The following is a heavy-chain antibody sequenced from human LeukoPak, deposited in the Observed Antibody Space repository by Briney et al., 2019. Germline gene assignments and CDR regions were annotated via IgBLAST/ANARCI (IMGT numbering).Heavy chain of an antibody. CDR3: AKRYCSSISCYIGDDY. J-gene: IGHJ4*02. D-gene: IGHD2-2*02. V-gene: IGHV3-23*01. Sequence: PGGSLRLSCAASGFTFSSYAMSWVRQAPGKGLEWVSAISGSGGSTYYADSVKGRFTISRDNSKNTLYLQMNSLRAEDTAVYYCAKRYCSSISCYIGDDYWGQGTLVTVSS. CDR1: GFTFSSYA. CDR2: ISGSGGST.